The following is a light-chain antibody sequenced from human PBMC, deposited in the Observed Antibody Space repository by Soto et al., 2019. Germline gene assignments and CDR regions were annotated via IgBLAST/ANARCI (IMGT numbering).Light chain of an antibody. CDR1: QSISSW. Sequence: DIQMTQSPSTLSASVGDSVTITCRASQSISSWLAWYQQKPGKAPKLLIYKASSLESGVPSRFSGSGSGTESTLTISSLQPDDFATYYCQQYNSYPVTFGQGPKVEIK. J-gene: IGKJ1*01. V-gene: IGKV1-5*03. CDR2: KAS. CDR3: QQYNSYPVT.